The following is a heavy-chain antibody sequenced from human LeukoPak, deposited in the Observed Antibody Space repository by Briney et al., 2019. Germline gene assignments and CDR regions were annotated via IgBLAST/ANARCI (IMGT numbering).Heavy chain of an antibody. Sequence: PSETLSLTCAVYGGSFSGYYWSWIRQPPGKGLEWIGEISHSGSTNYNPSLKSRGTISVDTSKNQFSLKLSSVTAAATAVYYCARHPTKWELRLSLDYWGQGILVTVSS. CDR2: ISHSGST. CDR1: GGSFSGYY. J-gene: IGHJ4*02. D-gene: IGHD1-26*01. V-gene: IGHV4-34*01. CDR3: ARHPTKWELRLSLDY.